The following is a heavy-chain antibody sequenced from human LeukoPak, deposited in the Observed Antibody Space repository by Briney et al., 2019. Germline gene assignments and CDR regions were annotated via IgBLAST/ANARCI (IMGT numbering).Heavy chain of an antibody. CDR3: ARRSGYDSTNGYPLTYYFDY. CDR2: ISAYNGNT. CDR1: GYTFTSYG. V-gene: IGHV1-18*01. Sequence: GASVKVSCKASGYTFTSYGISWVRQAPGQGLEWMGWISAYNGNTNYAQKLQGRVTMTTDTSTSTAYMELRSLRSDDTAVYYCARRSGYDSTNGYPLTYYFDYWGQGTLVTVSS. D-gene: IGHD5-12*01. J-gene: IGHJ4*02.